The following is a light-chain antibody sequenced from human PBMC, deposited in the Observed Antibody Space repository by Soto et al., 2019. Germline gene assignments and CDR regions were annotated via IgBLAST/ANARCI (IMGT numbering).Light chain of an antibody. J-gene: IGKJ4*01. Sequence: EIVLTQSPATLSMSPGERATLSCRASQSVSNYVAWYQQKPGQAPRLLIYEASNRASGIPARFSGRGSGTDFTLTISSLEPEDFAVYYCQQRSNWPLTFGGGTKVEIK. V-gene: IGKV3-11*01. CDR2: EAS. CDR3: QQRSNWPLT. CDR1: QSVSNY.